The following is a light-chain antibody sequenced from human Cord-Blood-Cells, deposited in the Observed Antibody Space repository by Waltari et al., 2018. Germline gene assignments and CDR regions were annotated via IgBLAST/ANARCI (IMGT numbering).Light chain of an antibody. Sequence: DIQMTQSPSSLSASVGDRVTITCQASQDISNYLNWYQQKPGKAPKLLIYDASNLETGLPSMFSGSGSGTDFTFTISILQPEDIATYYCQQYDNLPYTFGQGTKLEIK. CDR3: QQYDNLPYT. CDR1: QDISNY. V-gene: IGKV1-33*01. J-gene: IGKJ2*01. CDR2: DAS.